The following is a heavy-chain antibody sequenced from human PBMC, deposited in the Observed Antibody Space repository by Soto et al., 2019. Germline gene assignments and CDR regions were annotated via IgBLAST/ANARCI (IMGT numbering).Heavy chain of an antibody. J-gene: IGHJ4*02. Sequence: PGGSLRLSCAASGFTFSSHSMNWVRQAPGKGLEWVASIYRSSVFRFGPNEFYADSVRGRFIISRDNTNNLVFLQMDSLRVEDTAVYYCAIEFSSQLPLDYWGQGTLVTVSS. V-gene: IGHV3-21*01. CDR2: IYRSSVFRFGPNE. CDR1: GFTFSSHS. CDR3: AIEFSSQLPLDY.